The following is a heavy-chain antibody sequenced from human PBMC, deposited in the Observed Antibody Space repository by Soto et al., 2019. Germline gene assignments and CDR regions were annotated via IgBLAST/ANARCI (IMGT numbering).Heavy chain of an antibody. CDR3: ARGGQYQQPYQFDF. D-gene: IGHD2-2*01. CDR1: GLPFRNFC. Sequence: EVKLWESGGGLVLPGGSLGPSCEASGLPFRNFCIIWVPQAPGKGLEWVSGLTGNGGTTYYADSLKGRFTISRDNSKNTLSLQMNSLRVDDTAVYYCARGGQYQQPYQFDFWGQGTLVTVSS. CDR2: LTGNGGTT. V-gene: IGHV3-23*01. J-gene: IGHJ4*02.